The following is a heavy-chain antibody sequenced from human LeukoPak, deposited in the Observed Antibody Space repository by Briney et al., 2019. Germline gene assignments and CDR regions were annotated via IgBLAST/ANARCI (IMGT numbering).Heavy chain of an antibody. D-gene: IGHD2-15*01. Sequence: PGGSLRLSCTTSGFTFGEYAMSWVRQARENGLEWVGFIRSKPYGETTEYAASVKGRFTISRDDSKSIAYLQMNSLKTEDTAVYYCTTGIKTADHWGQGTLVTVSS. CDR1: GFTFGEYA. CDR3: TTGIKTADH. V-gene: IGHV3-49*04. CDR2: IRSKPYGETT. J-gene: IGHJ4*02.